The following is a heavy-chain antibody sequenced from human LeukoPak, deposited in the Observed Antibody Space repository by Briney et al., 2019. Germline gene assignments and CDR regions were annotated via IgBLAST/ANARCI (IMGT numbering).Heavy chain of an antibody. D-gene: IGHD4-23*01. J-gene: IGHJ6*02. V-gene: IGHV4-4*07. CDR3: ARWHMNSQDV. CDR1: DGSISYYY. Sequence: SETLSLTCTVSDGSISYYYWSWIRQPAGKGLEWIGRIYVGGSTNYSPSLKSRVSMSLDKSKNQLSLKLISVSAADTAVYYCARWHMNSQDVWGRGTAVTVS. CDR2: IYVGGST.